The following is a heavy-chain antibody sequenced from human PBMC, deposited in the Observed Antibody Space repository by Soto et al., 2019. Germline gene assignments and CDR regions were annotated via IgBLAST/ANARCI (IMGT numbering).Heavy chain of an antibody. D-gene: IGHD1-26*01. CDR2: SHQSANS. J-gene: IGHJ4*02. V-gene: IGHV4-4*02. Sequence: QVQLQESGPGLVKPSGTLSLTCAVSGVSISSHDWWTWVRQPPGKGLEWIGESHQSANSNYNSSLVSRITISVDTSKNQFALTLPSVPVAYTAVYYCATRDSGRFYWGPGTLVTVSS. CDR3: ATRDSGRFY. CDR1: GVSISSHDW.